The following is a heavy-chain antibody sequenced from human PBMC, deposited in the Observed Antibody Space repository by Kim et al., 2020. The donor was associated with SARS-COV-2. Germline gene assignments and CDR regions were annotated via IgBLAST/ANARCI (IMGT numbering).Heavy chain of an antibody. J-gene: IGHJ4*02. CDR3: ARGNTETIDY. CDR2: INPDSGVT. V-gene: IGHV1-2*05. Sequence: ASVKVSCKTSGYTFTTRYLHWVRQAPGHGLEWMGRINPDSGVTDYAQRFQGRVTMTRDKSISTVYMELSSLKSDDTVVYYCARGNTETIDYWGQRTLVTVSS. CDR1: GYTFTTRY.